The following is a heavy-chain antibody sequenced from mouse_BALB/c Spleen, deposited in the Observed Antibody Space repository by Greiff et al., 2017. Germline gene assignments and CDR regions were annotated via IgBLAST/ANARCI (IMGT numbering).Heavy chain of an antibody. Sequence: VQGVESGPGLVAPSQSLSITCTVSGFSLTSYDISWIRQPPGKGLEWLGVIWTGGGTNYNSAFMSRLSISKDNSKSQVFLKMNSLQTDDTAIYYCVRDGYGNYGWFAYWGQGTLVTVSA. CDR3: VRDGYGNYGWFAY. D-gene: IGHD2-10*02. J-gene: IGHJ3*01. CDR2: IWTGGGT. CDR1: GFSLTSYD. V-gene: IGHV2-9-2*01.